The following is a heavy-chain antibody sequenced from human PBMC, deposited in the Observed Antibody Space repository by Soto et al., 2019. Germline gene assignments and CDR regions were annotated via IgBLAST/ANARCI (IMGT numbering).Heavy chain of an antibody. CDR2: ISSSSSYI. V-gene: IGHV3-21*01. D-gene: IGHD2-2*01. J-gene: IGHJ6*02. Sequence: AGSLRLSCAASGFTFSSYSMNWVRQAPGKGLEWVSSISSSSSYIYYADSVKGRFTISRDNAKNSLYLQMNSLGAEDTAVYYCARPYQLPYYYYYYGMDVWGQGTTVTVSS. CDR3: ARPYQLPYYYYYYGMDV. CDR1: GFTFSSYS.